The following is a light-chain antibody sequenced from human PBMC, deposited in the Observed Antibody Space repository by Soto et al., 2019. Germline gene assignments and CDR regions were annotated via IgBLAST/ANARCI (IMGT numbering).Light chain of an antibody. V-gene: IGKV3-15*01. CDR2: LAS. CDR1: QHVSSN. J-gene: IGKJ2*01. CDR3: QQYNNWPYT. Sequence: EIVMTQSPATLSVSPGGSATLSCRASQHVSSNFAWYRQKPGQAPTLLIYLASPRATGIPARFSGSGSGTEFTPTISSLQSEDFAVYYCQQYNNWPYTFGQGTKLEIK.